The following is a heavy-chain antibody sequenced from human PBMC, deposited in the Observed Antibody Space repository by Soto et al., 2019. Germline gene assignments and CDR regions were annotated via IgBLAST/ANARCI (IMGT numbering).Heavy chain of an antibody. CDR2: INAGNGNT. CDR3: ARDSRSWGDYYYGMDV. J-gene: IGHJ6*02. V-gene: IGHV1-3*01. D-gene: IGHD6-6*01. CDR1: GYTFTSYA. Sequence: ASVKVSCKASGYTFTSYAMHRVRQAPGQRLEWMGWINAGNGNTKYSQKFQGRVTITRDTSASTAYMELSSLRSEDTAVYYCARDSRSWGDYYYGMDVWGQGTTVTVSS.